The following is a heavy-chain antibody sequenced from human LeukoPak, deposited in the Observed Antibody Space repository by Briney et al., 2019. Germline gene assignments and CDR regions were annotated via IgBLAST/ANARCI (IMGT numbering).Heavy chain of an antibody. CDR1: GGTFSSYA. J-gene: IGHJ4*02. V-gene: IGHV1-69*06. CDR2: IIPIFGTA. CDR3: ARTHYDILTEVLGYFDY. Sequence: ASVKVSCKASGGTFSSYAISWVRQAPGQGLEWMGGIIPIFGTANYAQKFQGRVTITADKSTSTAYMGLSSLRSEDTAVYYCARTHYDILTEVLGYFDYWGQGTLVTVPS. D-gene: IGHD3-9*01.